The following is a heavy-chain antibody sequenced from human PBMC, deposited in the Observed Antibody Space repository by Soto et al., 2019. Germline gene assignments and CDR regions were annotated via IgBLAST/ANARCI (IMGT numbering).Heavy chain of an antibody. Sequence: PGESLKISCQGSGYTFSKYWIGWVRQTPGKGLEWMGMIYPGDSDARYSPSFEGQVTFSVDKSINTAYLRWNSLKASDTAMYYCARQGGEYNTMSDYWGQGTLVTVSS. CDR2: IYPGDSDA. J-gene: IGHJ4*02. D-gene: IGHD3-10*01. CDR3: ARQGGEYNTMSDY. V-gene: IGHV5-51*01. CDR1: GYTFSKYW.